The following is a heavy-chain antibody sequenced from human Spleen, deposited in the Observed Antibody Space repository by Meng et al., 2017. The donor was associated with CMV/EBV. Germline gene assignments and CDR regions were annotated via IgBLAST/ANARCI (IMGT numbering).Heavy chain of an antibody. V-gene: IGHV3-30-3*01. J-gene: IGHJ4*02. Sequence: GESLKISCAASGFTFSSFAMHWVRQAPGKGLGWVAVISYDGSNKYYADSVKGRFTISRDNSKNTLYLQMNSLRAEDTAVYYCARDRGHYYDSSGYLGYWGQGTLVTVSS. CDR1: GFTFSSFA. CDR2: ISYDGSNK. CDR3: ARDRGHYYDSSGYLGY. D-gene: IGHD3-22*01.